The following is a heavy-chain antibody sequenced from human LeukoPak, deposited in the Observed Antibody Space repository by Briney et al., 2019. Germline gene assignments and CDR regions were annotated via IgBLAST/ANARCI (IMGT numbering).Heavy chain of an antibody. D-gene: IGHD3-10*01. J-gene: IGHJ4*02. CDR2: ISSSSSTI. V-gene: IGHV3-48*01. CDR3: ARDGGWFGGAGYDY. CDR1: GFTFSSYS. Sequence: GGSLRLSCAASGFTFSSYSMNWVRQAPGKGLEWVSYISSSSSTIYYADSVKGRFTISRDNSKNTLYLQMNSLRAEDTAVYYCARDGGWFGGAGYDYWGQGTLVTVSS.